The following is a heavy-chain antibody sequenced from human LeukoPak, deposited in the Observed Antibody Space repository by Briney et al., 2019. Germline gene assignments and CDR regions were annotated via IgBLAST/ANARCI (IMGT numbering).Heavy chain of an antibody. D-gene: IGHD3-22*01. Sequence: SETLSLTCTVSGGSISGSYWSWIRQPPGKGLEWIGYIYSGGSTNYNPALKSRVTISVDTSKNQFSLKLKSVTTADTAVYYCARIFTDSGSYYSEYWGQGTLVTVSS. J-gene: IGHJ4*02. CDR3: ARIFTDSGSYYSEY. CDR1: GGSISGSY. V-gene: IGHV4-59*01. CDR2: IYSGGST.